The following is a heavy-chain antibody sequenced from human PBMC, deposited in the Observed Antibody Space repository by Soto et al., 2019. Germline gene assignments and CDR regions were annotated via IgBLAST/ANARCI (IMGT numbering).Heavy chain of an antibody. CDR1: GYTFTGSY. CDR2: INPNSGGT. V-gene: IGHV1-2*02. D-gene: IGHD5-18*01. J-gene: IGHJ3*02. Sequence: ASVKVSCKASGYTFTGSYMHWVRQAPGQGLEWMGWINPNSGGTNYALKFQGRVTMTRDTSISTAYVELSRLRSDDPAVYYCARDPEQPAAFDIWGQGIMVTVSS. CDR3: ARDPEQPAAFDI.